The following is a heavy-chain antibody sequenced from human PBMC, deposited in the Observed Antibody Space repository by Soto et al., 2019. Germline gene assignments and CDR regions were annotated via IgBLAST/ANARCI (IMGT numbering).Heavy chain of an antibody. D-gene: IGHD3-3*01. J-gene: IGHJ6*02. CDR3: AKAIYEFSGYYYYGMDV. V-gene: IGHV1-18*04. CDR2: ISAYNGNT. CDR1: GYTFTSYC. Sequence: ASVKVSCKASGYTFTSYCISWVRQAPGQGLEWMGWISAYNGNTNYAQKLQGRVTMTTDTSTSTAYMELSSLRVEDTAMYYCAKAIYEFSGYYYYGMDVWGQGTT.